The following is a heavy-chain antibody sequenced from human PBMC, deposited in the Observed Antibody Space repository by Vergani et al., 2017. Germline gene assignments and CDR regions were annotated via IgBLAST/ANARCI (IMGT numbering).Heavy chain of an antibody. J-gene: IGHJ6*03. CDR3: ARGKVAAAGRYYYYYMDV. Sequence: QVQLQESGPGLVKPSQTLSLTCTVSGGSFSTGGQSWTWLRQSAGKGLEWIGRIYTSWATNYNPSLRSRAIMSVDASKKQFSLKLTSVTAADTAVYYCARGKVAAAGRYYYYYMDVWGKGTTVTVSS. D-gene: IGHD6-13*01. V-gene: IGHV4-61*02. CDR2: IYTSWAT. CDR1: GGSFSTGGQS.